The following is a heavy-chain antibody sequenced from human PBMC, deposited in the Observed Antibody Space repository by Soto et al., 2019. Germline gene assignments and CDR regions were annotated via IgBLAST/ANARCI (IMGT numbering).Heavy chain of an antibody. CDR1: GYSFTDYH. J-gene: IGHJ6*02. Sequence: ASVKVSFKASGYSFTDYHIHWVRQAPGQGLEWLGRINPKSGGTSTAQKFQGWVTMATDTSISTASMELTRLTSDDTAIYYCARGDSTDCSNGVCSFFYNHDLDVWGQGTTVTVSS. D-gene: IGHD2-8*01. CDR3: ARGDSTDCSNGVCSFFYNHDLDV. V-gene: IGHV1-2*04. CDR2: INPKSGGT.